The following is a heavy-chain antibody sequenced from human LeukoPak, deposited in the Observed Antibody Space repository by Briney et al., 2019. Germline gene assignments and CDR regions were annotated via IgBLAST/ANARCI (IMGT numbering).Heavy chain of an antibody. V-gene: IGHV3-30*02. D-gene: IGHD6-19*01. J-gene: IGHJ4*02. CDR3: AKDPTAVAGIFDY. CDR1: GFTFSSYG. Sequence: PGGSLRLSCAASGFTFSSYGMHWVRQAPGKGLEWVAFIRYDGSNKYYADSVKGRFTISRDNSKNTLYLQMNSLRAEDTAIYYCAKDPTAVAGIFDYWGQGSLVTVSS. CDR2: IRYDGSNK.